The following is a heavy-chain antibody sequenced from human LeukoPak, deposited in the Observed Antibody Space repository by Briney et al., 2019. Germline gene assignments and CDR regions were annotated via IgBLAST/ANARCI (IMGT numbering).Heavy chain of an antibody. CDR3: ARLVTFYGDDY. V-gene: IGHV7-4-1*02. CDR1: GYIFTNYA. Sequence: ASVKVSCKASGYIFTNYAMNWVRQAPGQGLEWMGWINTDTGNPTYAQGFTGRFVFSLDTSVSTAYLHISSLQAEDTAMYYCARLVTFYGDDYWGQGTLVIVSS. CDR2: INTDTGNP. D-gene: IGHD2-21*02. J-gene: IGHJ4*02.